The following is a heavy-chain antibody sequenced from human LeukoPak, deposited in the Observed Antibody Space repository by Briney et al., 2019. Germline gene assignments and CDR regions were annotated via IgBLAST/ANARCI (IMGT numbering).Heavy chain of an antibody. J-gene: IGHJ4*02. V-gene: IGHV3-9*03. CDR2: ISSDSGSI. D-gene: IGHD6-19*01. CDR1: GFTFDDYA. Sequence: GRSLKLSCAASGFTFDDYAMHWVRQAPGKGLEWISGISSDSGSIGYADSVKGRFTISRDNAKNSLYLQMNSLRAEDMALYYCAKGGIAVAGVFDYWGQGTLVTVSS. CDR3: AKGGIAVAGVFDY.